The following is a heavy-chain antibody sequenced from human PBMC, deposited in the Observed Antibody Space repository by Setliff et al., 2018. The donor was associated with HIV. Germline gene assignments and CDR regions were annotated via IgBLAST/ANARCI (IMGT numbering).Heavy chain of an antibody. Sequence: AASVKVSCKTSGDTFTSYDINWVRQAAGHGLEWMGWMTPYSGNTGYAQKFQGRVSMTRNTSISTAYMELSSLTSEDTAVYYCARGKGVGGVVITGGLDVWGKGTTVTVS. CDR2: MTPYSGNT. V-gene: IGHV1-8*02. D-gene: IGHD3-10*01. CDR3: ARGKGVGGVVITGGLDV. J-gene: IGHJ6*03. CDR1: GDTFTSYD.